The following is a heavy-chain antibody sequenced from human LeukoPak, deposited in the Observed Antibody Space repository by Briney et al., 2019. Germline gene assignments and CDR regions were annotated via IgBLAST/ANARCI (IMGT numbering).Heavy chain of an antibody. CDR1: LLTLSHYY. CDR3: ARQGSEIDY. Sequence: GGSLRLSCAASLLTLSHYYMTWIRQARGRGLEWLSCISRSGDTIYYADCVEGRFTVSRDNAENSLYLQMNSLRAENTAMYYCARQGSEIDYWGQGTLVTVPS. CDR2: ISRSGDTI. V-gene: IGHV3-11*01. J-gene: IGHJ4*02.